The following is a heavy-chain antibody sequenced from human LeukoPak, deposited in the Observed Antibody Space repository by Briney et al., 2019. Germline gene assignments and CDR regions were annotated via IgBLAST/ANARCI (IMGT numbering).Heavy chain of an antibody. CDR3: ARPSSGWYVLDY. J-gene: IGHJ4*02. D-gene: IGHD6-19*01. V-gene: IGHV5-10-1*01. CDR1: GYSFTSYW. CDR2: IDPSDSYT. Sequence: GESLKISCKGSGYSFTSYWISWVRQMPGKGLEWMGRIDPSDSYTNYSPSFQGHVTISADKSISTAYLQWSSLKASDTALYYCARPSSGWYVLDYWGQGTLVTVSS.